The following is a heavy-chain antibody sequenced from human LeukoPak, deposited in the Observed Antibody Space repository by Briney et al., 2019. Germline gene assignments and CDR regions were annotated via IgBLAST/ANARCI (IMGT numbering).Heavy chain of an antibody. CDR3: SRRGYYDSSGYYPLDY. J-gene: IGHJ4*02. V-gene: IGHV4-59*01. CDR2: IYYSGST. CDR1: GGSINSYY. D-gene: IGHD3-22*01. Sequence: PSETLSLTCTVSGGSINSYYWSWIRQPPGKGLEWIGYIYYSGSTNYYPSLKSRVTISVDTSKNQFSLKLSSVTAADTAVYYCSRRGYYDSSGYYPLDYWGQGTLVTVSS.